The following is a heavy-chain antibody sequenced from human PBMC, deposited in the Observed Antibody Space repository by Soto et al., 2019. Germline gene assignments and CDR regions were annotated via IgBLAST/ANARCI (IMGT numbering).Heavy chain of an antibody. J-gene: IGHJ3*01. D-gene: IGHD3-22*01. V-gene: IGHV3-48*02. CDR3: ARGHNYDSTDAFDL. CDR2: ISASSTTI. Sequence: VGSLRLSCAASGFSFSDYSMNWVRQAPGKGLEWVSFISASSTTIYYADSVKGRFTISRDSAKSSLYLQMNSLRDEDTAVYYCARGHNYDSTDAFDLWGQGTMVTVSS. CDR1: GFSFSDYS.